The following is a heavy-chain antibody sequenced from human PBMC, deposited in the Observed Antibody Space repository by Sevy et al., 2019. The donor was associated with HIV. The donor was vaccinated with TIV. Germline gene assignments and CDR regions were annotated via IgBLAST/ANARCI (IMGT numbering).Heavy chain of an antibody. D-gene: IGHD2-15*01. CDR2: SSGDNGNS. V-gene: IGHV1-18*01. Sequence: ASVKVSRKASGFNLNIYGISWVRQAPGQGLEWLGWSSGDNGNSNYAQKLQGRVTMTTDTSTSTAYMELRSLRSDDTAVYSGARNWGRGGADCSGGSCPAANGMDFWGQGTTVTVSS. CDR3: ARNWGRGGADCSGGSCPAANGMDF. J-gene: IGHJ6*02. CDR1: GFNLNIYG.